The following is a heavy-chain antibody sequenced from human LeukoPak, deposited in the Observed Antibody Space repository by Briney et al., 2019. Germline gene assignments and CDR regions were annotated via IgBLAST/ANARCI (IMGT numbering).Heavy chain of an antibody. CDR3: ARIVLEGSGSWTPIEDY. V-gene: IGHV1-2*02. J-gene: IGHJ4*02. Sequence: ASVKASCKASGYTFTGYYMHWVRQAPGQGLEWVGWINPNSGGTNYTQKSQGRVTMTRDTSISTAYMELSRLRSDDTAVYYCARIVLEGSGSWTPIEDYWGQGTLVTVSS. CDR2: INPNSGGT. D-gene: IGHD1-26*01. CDR1: GYTFTGYY.